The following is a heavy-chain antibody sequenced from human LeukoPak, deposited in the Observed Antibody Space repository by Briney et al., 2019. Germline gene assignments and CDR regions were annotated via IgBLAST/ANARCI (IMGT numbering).Heavy chain of an antibody. CDR3: ARGAAALQAFDI. CDR1: GGSISSSSYY. Sequence: PSETLSLTCTVSGGSISSSSYYWGWIRQPPGKGLEWIGSIYYSGSTYYNPSLKSRVTISVDTSKNQFSLKLSSVTAADTAVYYCARGAAALQAFDIWGQGTMVTVSS. V-gene: IGHV4-39*07. CDR2: IYYSGST. D-gene: IGHD6-13*01. J-gene: IGHJ3*02.